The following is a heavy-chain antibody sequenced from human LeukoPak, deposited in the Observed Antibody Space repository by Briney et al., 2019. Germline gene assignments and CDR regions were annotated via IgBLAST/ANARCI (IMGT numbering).Heavy chain of an antibody. CDR1: GFTLDDYA. CDR2: ISWNSGRI. CDR3: AKAHTYYYDSSGPQGAFDI. V-gene: IGHV3-9*03. D-gene: IGHD3-22*01. Sequence: GRSLRLSCAASGFTLDDYAMHWVRHAPGKGLEWVSGISWNSGRIVYADSVKGRFTISRDDAKNSLYLQMNSLRAEEMALYYCAKAHTYYYDSSGPQGAFDIWGQGTMATVSS. J-gene: IGHJ3*02.